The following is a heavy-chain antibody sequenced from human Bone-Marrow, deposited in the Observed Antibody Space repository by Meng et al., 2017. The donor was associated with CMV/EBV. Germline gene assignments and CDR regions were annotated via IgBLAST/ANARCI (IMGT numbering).Heavy chain of an antibody. CDR3: ATPMGVAAAGTYYYYGMDV. J-gene: IGHJ6*02. CDR1: GFTFSSYS. D-gene: IGHD6-13*01. CDR2: ISSSSSYI. V-gene: IGHV3-21*01. Sequence: GGSLRLSCAASGFTFSSYSMNWVRQAPGKGLEWVSSISSSSSYIYYADSVKGRFTSSRDNAKNSLYLQMNSQRAEDTAVYYCATPMGVAAAGTYYYYGMDVWGQGTTVTVSS.